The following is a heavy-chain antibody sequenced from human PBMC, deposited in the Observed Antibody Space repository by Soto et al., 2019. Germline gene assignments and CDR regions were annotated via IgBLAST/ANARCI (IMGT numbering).Heavy chain of an antibody. V-gene: IGHV3-33*01. CDR1: GFTFSSYG. J-gene: IGHJ6*02. CDR2: IWYDGSNK. D-gene: IGHD6-13*01. Sequence: PGGSLRLSCAASGFTFSSYGMHWVRQAPGKGLEWVAVIWYDGSNKYYADSVKGRFTISRDNSKNTLYPQMNSLRAEDTAVYYCARVVGSSSWYPSNYYYYGMDVWGQGTTVTVS. CDR3: ARVVGSSSWYPSNYYYYGMDV.